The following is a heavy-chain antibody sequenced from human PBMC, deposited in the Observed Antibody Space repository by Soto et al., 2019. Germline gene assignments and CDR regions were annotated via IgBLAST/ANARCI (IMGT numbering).Heavy chain of an antibody. V-gene: IGHV3-48*02. D-gene: IGHD5-12*01. CDR1: GFTFSSYS. CDR3: ARDRDGEATIARGGFDP. J-gene: IGHJ5*02. CDR2: ISSSSSTI. Sequence: EGSLRLSCAASGFTFSSYSMNWVRQAPGKGLEWVSYISSSSSTIYYADSVKGRFTISRDNAKNSLYLQMNSLRDEDTAVYYCARDRDGEATIARGGFDPWGQGTLVTV.